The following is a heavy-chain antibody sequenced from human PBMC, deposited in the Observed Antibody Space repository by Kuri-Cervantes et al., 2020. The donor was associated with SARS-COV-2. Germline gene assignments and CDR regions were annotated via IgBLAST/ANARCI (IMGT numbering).Heavy chain of an antibody. D-gene: IGHD3-10*01. CDR3: ARDTGDDFDY. Sequence: GESLKISCAASGFTFSSYSMNWVRQVPGKGLEWVSSISSSSSYIYYADSVKGRFTISRDNAKNSLYLQMNSLRAEDTAVYYCARDTGDDFDYWGQGTLVTVSS. J-gene: IGHJ4*02. CDR2: ISSSSSYI. V-gene: IGHV3-21*01. CDR1: GFTFSSYS.